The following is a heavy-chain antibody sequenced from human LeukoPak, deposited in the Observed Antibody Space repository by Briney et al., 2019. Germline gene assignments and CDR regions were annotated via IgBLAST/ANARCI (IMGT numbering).Heavy chain of an antibody. D-gene: IGHD6-19*01. V-gene: IGHV1-2*02. Sequence: ASVKVSCKASGYTFTVYYMHWVRQAPGQGLEWMGWINPNSGGTNYAQKFQGRVTMTRDTSISTAYMELSRLRSDDTAVYYCARSEQFPYYMDVWGKGTTVTVSS. CDR1: GYTFTVYY. J-gene: IGHJ6*03. CDR2: INPNSGGT. CDR3: ARSEQFPYYMDV.